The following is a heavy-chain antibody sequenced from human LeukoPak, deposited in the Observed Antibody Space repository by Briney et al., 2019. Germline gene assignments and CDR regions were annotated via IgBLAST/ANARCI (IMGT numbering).Heavy chain of an antibody. D-gene: IGHD3-22*01. V-gene: IGHV1-2*02. CDR2: INPKSGGT. CDR3: ARTYYYDSSGPVTDY. J-gene: IGHJ4*02. Sequence: ASVKVSFKASGYTFTGYYMHWVRQAPGQGLEWVGWINPKSGGTNYAQKFQGRVTLTRDTSISTAYMELSRLRSDDTAVYYCARTYYYDSSGPVTDYWGQGTLVTVSS. CDR1: GYTFTGYY.